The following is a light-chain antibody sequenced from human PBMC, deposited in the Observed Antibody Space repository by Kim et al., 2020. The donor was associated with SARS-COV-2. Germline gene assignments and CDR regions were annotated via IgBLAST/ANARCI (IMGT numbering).Light chain of an antibody. Sequence: NFMLTQPLSVSESPGKTVTISCTRGSGSIDDNYVQWYQQRPGGVPTAVIYEDDQRPSGVSDRFSGSIDNSPNSASLTISGLKTEDEADYYCQSYNRSNVVFGGGTQLTVL. J-gene: IGLJ2*01. CDR2: EDD. CDR1: SGSIDDNY. V-gene: IGLV6-57*04. CDR3: QSYNRSNVV.